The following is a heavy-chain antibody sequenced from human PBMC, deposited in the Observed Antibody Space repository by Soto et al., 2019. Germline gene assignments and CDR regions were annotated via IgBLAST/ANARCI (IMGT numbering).Heavy chain of an antibody. V-gene: IGHV4-39*01. CDR1: GGSFSSSSYY. D-gene: IGHD2-2*01. CDR2: IYYSGST. Sequence: PSETLSLTCTFSGGSFSSSSYYWGWIRQPPGKGLEWIGSIYYSGSTYYNPSLKSRVTISVDTSKNQFSLKLSSVTAADTAVYYCASTYCRSTSCYAFFYWGQGTLVTVSS. J-gene: IGHJ4*02. CDR3: ASTYCRSTSCYAFFY.